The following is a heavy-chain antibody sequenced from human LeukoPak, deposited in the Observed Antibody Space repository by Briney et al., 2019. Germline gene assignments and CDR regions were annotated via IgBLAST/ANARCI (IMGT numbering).Heavy chain of an antibody. D-gene: IGHD5-12*01. CDR3: ARGDDYKSTLFDY. J-gene: IGHJ4*02. CDR1: GDSISSGGYY. Sequence: ASQTLSLTCTVSGDSISSGGYYWSWIRQHPGKGLEWIGYIYYSGSTYYNPSLKSRVTISVDTSKNQFSLKLTSATAADTAVYYCARGDDYKSTLFDYWGQGTLVTVSS. V-gene: IGHV4-31*03. CDR2: IYYSGST.